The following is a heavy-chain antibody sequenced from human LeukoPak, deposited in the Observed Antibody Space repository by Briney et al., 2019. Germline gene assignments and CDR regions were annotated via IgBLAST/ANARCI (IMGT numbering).Heavy chain of an antibody. CDR2: IIPIFGTA. V-gene: IGHV1-69*13. Sequence: SVKVSCKASGGTFSSYAISWVRQAPGQGLEWMGGIIPIFGTANYAQKFQGRVTITADESTSTAYMELSSLRSEDTAVYYCARGRPVYCTNGVCYMVTNWFDPWGQGTLVTVSS. CDR3: ARGRPVYCTNGVCYMVTNWFDP. J-gene: IGHJ5*02. D-gene: IGHD2-8*01. CDR1: GGTFSSYA.